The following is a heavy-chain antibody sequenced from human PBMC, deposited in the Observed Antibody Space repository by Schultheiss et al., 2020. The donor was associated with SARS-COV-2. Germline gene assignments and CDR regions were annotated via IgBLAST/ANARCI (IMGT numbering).Heavy chain of an antibody. J-gene: IGHJ6*02. CDR1: GGSIISSSYY. CDR3: ARHTNGYYYYGMDV. V-gene: IGHV4-39*01. D-gene: IGHD2-2*01. CDR2: IYYSGST. Sequence: SETLSLTCTVSGGSIISSSYYWGWIRQPPGKGLEWIGSIYYSGSTYYNPSLKSRVTISVDTSKNQFSLKLSSVTAADTAVYYCARHTNGYYYYGMDVWGQGTTVTVSS.